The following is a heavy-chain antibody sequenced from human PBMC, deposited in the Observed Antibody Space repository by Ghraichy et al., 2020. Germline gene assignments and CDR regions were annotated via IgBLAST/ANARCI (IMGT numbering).Heavy chain of an antibody. J-gene: IGHJ4*02. CDR2: IYTSGST. CDR3: ARDALGYCSSTSCWNNFDY. D-gene: IGHD2-2*01. Sequence: SETLSLTCTVSGGSISSYYWSWIRQPAGKGLEWIGRIYTSGSTNYNPSLKSRVTMSVDTSKNQFSLKLSSVTAADTAVYYCARDALGYCSSTSCWNNFDYWGQGTLVTVSS. V-gene: IGHV4-4*07. CDR1: GGSISSYY.